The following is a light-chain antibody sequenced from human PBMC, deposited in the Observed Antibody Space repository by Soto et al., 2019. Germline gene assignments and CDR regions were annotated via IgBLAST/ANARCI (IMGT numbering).Light chain of an antibody. CDR1: QNILSN. J-gene: IGKJ5*01. CDR3: QQYNNWPIT. CDR2: GAS. Sequence: DIVMTQSPATLSVSPGERATLSCRASQNILSNLAWYQQKPGQAPRLLIYGASTRATGSPARFSGSGSGTEFTLTISSLQSEDFESYYWQQYNNWPITFGQGTRLEIK. V-gene: IGKV3-15*01.